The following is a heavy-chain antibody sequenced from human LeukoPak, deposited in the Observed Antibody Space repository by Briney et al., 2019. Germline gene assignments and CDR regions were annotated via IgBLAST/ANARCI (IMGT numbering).Heavy chain of an antibody. J-gene: IGHJ4*02. D-gene: IGHD2-21*02. V-gene: IGHV1-18*01. CDR2: ISAYNGNT. CDR3: ATGVVTAIQNYFDY. CDR1: GYTFTSYG. Sequence: ASVKVSCRASGYTFTSYGISWVRQAPGQGLEWMGWISAYNGNTNYAQKFQGRVTMTEDTSTDTAYMELSSLRSEDTAVYYCATGVVTAIQNYFDYWGQGTLVTVSS.